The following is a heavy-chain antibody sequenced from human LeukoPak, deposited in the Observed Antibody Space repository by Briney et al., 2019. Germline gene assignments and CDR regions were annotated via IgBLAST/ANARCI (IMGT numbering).Heavy chain of an antibody. Sequence: PGGSLRLSCAASGFTFSSYGMHWVRQAPGKGLEWVAVISYDGSNKYYADSVKGRFTISRDNSKNTLYLQMNSLRAEDTAVYYCARVGYYYDSSGPFDYWGQGTLVTVSS. CDR3: ARVGYYYDSSGPFDY. J-gene: IGHJ4*02. D-gene: IGHD3-22*01. CDR2: ISYDGSNK. V-gene: IGHV3-30*03. CDR1: GFTFSSYG.